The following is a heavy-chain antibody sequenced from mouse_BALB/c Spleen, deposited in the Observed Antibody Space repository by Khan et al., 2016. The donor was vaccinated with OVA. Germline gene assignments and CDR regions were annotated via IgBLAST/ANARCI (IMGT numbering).Heavy chain of an antibody. J-gene: IGHJ3*01. CDR1: GYTFTSYT. V-gene: IGHV1-4*01. CDR3: VRDGAYHRNDGWFAY. CDR2: INPSNGYT. D-gene: IGHD2-14*01. Sequence: QVQLKQSGAELARPGASVKMSCKASGYTFTSYTIHWIKKRPGKGLEWIGYINPSNGYTNYNQKFKDKATLTTDKSSTTAYLQLSSLTSDDSAVYNCVRDGAYHRNDGWFAYWGQGTRVTVSA.